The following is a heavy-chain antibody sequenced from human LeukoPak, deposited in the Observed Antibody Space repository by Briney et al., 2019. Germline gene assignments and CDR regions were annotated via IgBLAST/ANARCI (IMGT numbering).Heavy chain of an antibody. CDR1: GGSISSGDYY. V-gene: IGHV4-30-4*02. D-gene: IGHD3-22*01. Sequence: SETLSLTCTVSGGSISSGDYYWTWIRQPPGKGLEWIGYIYYSGSTYYNPSLKSRVTISVDTSKNQFSLKLSSVTAADTAVYYCARFRDYYDSSGYYYDAFDIWGQGTMVTVSS. CDR3: ARFRDYYDSSGYYYDAFDI. J-gene: IGHJ3*02. CDR2: IYYSGST.